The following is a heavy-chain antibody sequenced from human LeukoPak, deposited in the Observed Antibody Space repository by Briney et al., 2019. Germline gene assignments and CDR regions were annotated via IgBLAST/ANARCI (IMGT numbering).Heavy chain of an antibody. CDR2: IIPIFGTA. Sequence: ASVKVSCKASGGTFSSYAISWVRQAPGQGLEWMGGIIPIFGTANYAQKFQGRVTMTRDMSTSTVYMELSSLRSEDTAVYYCARGFHYYYMDVWGKGTTVTVSS. V-gene: IGHV1-69*05. CDR3: ARGFHYYYMDV. J-gene: IGHJ6*03. CDR1: GGTFSSYA.